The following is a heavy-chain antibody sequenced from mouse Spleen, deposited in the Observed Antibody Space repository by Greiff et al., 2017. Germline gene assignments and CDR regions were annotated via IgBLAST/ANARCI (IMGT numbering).Heavy chain of an antibody. Sequence: EVMLVESGGGLVQPGGSRKLSCAASGFTFSSFGMHWVRQAPEKGLEWVAYISSGSSTIYYADTVKGRFTISRDNPKNTLFLQMTSLRSEDTAMYYCARRPSLDGYFDYWGQGTTLTVSS. J-gene: IGHJ2*01. D-gene: IGHD6-1*01. V-gene: IGHV5-17*02. CDR3: ARRPSLDGYFDY. CDR1: GFTFSSFG. CDR2: ISSGSSTI.